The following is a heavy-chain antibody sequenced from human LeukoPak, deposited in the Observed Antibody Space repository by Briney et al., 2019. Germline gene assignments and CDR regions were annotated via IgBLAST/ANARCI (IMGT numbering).Heavy chain of an antibody. V-gene: IGHV3-23*01. D-gene: IGHD3-22*01. CDR2: ISGSGGST. J-gene: IGHJ3*02. CDR1: GFTFSSYA. CDR3: ARDEPDYYDSSGSPGAFDI. Sequence: GGSLRLSCAAYGFTFSSYAMSWVRQAPGKGLEWVSAISGSGGSTYYADSVKGRFTISRDNSKNTLYLQMNSLRAEDTAVYYCARDEPDYYDSSGSPGAFDIWGQGTMVTVSS.